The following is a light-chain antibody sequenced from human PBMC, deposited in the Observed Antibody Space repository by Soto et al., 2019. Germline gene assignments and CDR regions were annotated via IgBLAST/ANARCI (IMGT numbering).Light chain of an antibody. J-gene: IGLJ2*01. CDR2: DND. Sequence: QSVLTQPPSGSAAPGQTVTISCSGGGSNIGSNSVSWYQQVPGTAPKLLLYDNDKRPSGIPDRFSGSKSGTSATLGITGLQTADEADYYCGTWESYLSVGVFGGGTKVTVL. V-gene: IGLV1-51*01. CDR1: GSNIGSNS. CDR3: GTWESYLSVGV.